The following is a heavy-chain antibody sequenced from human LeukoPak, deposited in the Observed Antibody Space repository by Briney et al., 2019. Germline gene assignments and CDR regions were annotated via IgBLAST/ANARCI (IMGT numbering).Heavy chain of an antibody. D-gene: IGHD6-13*01. J-gene: IGHJ4*02. CDR1: GYTFTSYD. Sequence: ASVKVSCKASGYTFTSYDINWVRQATGQGLEWMGWMNPNSGNTGYAQNFQGRVTITRNTSISTAYMELSSLRSEDTAVYYCARGLVSSWYYFDYWGQGTLVTVSS. CDR2: MNPNSGNT. V-gene: IGHV1-8*03. CDR3: ARGLVSSWYYFDY.